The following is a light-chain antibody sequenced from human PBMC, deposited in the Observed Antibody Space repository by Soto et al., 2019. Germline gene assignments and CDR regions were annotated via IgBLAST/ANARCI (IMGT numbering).Light chain of an antibody. CDR3: QQYNNWPIT. Sequence: EILMTHSPASLSVSPGERATLXXRASQSVSSTLAWYQQKPGQAPRXLIYGASTRATGIPVRFSGSGSGTEFTLTISSPQSEDFALYYCQQYNNWPITFGQGTRLEI. V-gene: IGKV3-15*01. J-gene: IGKJ5*01. CDR2: GAS. CDR1: QSVSST.